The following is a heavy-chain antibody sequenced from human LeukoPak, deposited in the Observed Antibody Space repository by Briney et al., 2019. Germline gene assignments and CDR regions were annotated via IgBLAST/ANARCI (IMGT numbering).Heavy chain of an antibody. CDR2: IIPIFGTA. CDR1: GGTFSSYA. Sequence: SVKVSCKASGGTFSSYAISWVRQAPGQGLEWMGGIIPIFGTANYAQKFQGRVTITADESTSTAYMELSSLRSEDTAVYYCARDIAAAGTGCFDYWGQGTLVTVSS. V-gene: IGHV1-69*13. CDR3: ARDIAAAGTGCFDY. D-gene: IGHD6-13*01. J-gene: IGHJ4*02.